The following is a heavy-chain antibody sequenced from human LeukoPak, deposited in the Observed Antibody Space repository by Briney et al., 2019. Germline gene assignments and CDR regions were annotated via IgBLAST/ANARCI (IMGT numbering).Heavy chain of an antibody. V-gene: IGHV3-11*04. Sequence: SGGSLRLSCAASGFTFSNAWMSWVRQAPGKGLEWVSYISSSGSTIYYADSVKGRFTISRDNAKNSLYLQMNSLRAEDTAVYYCAELGITMIGGVWGKGTTVTISS. CDR1: GFTFSNAW. CDR3: AELGITMIGGV. CDR2: ISSSGSTI. J-gene: IGHJ6*04. D-gene: IGHD3-10*02.